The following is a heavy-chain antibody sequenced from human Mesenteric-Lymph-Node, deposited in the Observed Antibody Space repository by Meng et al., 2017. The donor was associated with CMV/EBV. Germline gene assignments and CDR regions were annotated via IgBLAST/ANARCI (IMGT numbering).Heavy chain of an antibody. V-gene: IGHV1-3*04. Sequence: FTRYAMHWVRQAPGQRLEWMGWINTGNGNTKYSQNFQGRVTITRDTSANTAYMELSSLMSEDTAVYYCGRGPAPDIIVAPAAQNLDYWGQGTLDTVSS. D-gene: IGHD2-2*01. CDR3: GRGPAPDIIVAPAAQNLDY. CDR2: INTGNGNT. J-gene: IGHJ4*02. CDR1: FTRYA.